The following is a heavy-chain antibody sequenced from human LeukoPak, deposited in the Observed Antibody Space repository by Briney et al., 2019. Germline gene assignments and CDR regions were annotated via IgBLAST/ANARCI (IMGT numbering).Heavy chain of an antibody. CDR3: ARVNTPYSGYGSLDY. Sequence: ASVKVSCKASGYTFTGYYMHWVRQAPGQGLEWMGWINPNSGGTNYAQKFQGRVTMTRDTSISTACMELSRLRSDDTAVYYCARVNTPYSGYGSLDYWGQGTLVTVSS. V-gene: IGHV1-2*02. CDR2: INPNSGGT. CDR1: GYTFTGYY. D-gene: IGHD5-12*01. J-gene: IGHJ4*02.